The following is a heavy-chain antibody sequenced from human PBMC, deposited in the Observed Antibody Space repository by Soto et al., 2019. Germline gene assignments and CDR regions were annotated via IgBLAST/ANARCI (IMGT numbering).Heavy chain of an antibody. CDR2: INHSGST. Sequence: SSETLSPPCAVYGGSFSGYYWSWIRQPPGKGLEWIGEINHSGSTNYNPSLKSRVTISVDTSKNQFSLKLSSVTAADTAVYYCARTGRYRSSTSCPRGGNWFDPWGQGTLVTVSS. D-gene: IGHD2-2*01. J-gene: IGHJ5*02. V-gene: IGHV4-34*01. CDR1: GGSFSGYY. CDR3: ARTGRYRSSTSCPRGGNWFDP.